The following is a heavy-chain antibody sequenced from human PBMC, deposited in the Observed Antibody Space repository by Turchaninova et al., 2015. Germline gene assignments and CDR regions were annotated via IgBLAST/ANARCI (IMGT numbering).Heavy chain of an antibody. J-gene: IGHJ4*02. CDR3: AKYQSXTMMXX. V-gene: IGHV4-39*07. CDR2: VFYGGKT. CDR1: GASISCSGCY. D-gene: IGHD3-22*01. Sequence: QLQLQESGPGLVKPSDTLSLICTVSGASISCSGCYWGWIRQPPWKGLEWIGSVFYGGKTYYNPSFHSRXXITLXTSKNXXSLXLXSVTAADXXXYYCAKYQSXTMMXXWGQGTLVTXSS.